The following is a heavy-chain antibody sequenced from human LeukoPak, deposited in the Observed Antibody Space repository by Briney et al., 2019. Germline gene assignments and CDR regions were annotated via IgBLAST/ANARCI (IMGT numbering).Heavy chain of an antibody. CDR2: INHSGST. CDR3: ARDPTPGAFDI. CDR1: GGSFSGYY. V-gene: IGHV4-34*01. J-gene: IGHJ3*02. Sequence: SETLSLTCAVYGGSFSGYYWSWIRQPPGKGLEWIGEINHSGSTNYNPSLKSRVTISVDTSKNQFSLKLSSVTAADTAVYYCARDPTPGAFDIWGQGTMVTVSP.